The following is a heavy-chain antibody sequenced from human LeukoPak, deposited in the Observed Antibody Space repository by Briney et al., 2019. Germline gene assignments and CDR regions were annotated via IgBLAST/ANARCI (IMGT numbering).Heavy chain of an antibody. J-gene: IGHJ4*02. D-gene: IGHD3-10*01. V-gene: IGHV3-30*04. CDR3: ARPAYYYGSGNNYFDY. CDR2: ISYDGSNK. CDR1: GFTFSSYA. Sequence: GGSLRLSCAASGFTFSSYAMHWVRQAPGKGLEWVAVISYDGSNKYYADSVKGRFTISRDNSKNTLYLQMNSLRAEDTAVYYCARPAYYYGSGNNYFDYWGQGTLVTVSS.